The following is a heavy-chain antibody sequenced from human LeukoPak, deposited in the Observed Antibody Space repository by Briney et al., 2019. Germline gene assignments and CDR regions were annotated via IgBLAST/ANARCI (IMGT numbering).Heavy chain of an antibody. V-gene: IGHV4-38-2*02. Sequence: KPSETLSLTCTVSGYFISSGYYWGWIRQPPGKGLEWIVSIYHSGSTYYNPSLKSRVTISVDTSKNQFSLRLSFVTAADTAVYYCAREDGTGWFDPWGQGTLVTVSS. CDR3: AREDGTGWFDP. CDR2: IYHSGST. J-gene: IGHJ5*02. CDR1: GYFISSGYY. D-gene: IGHD3-10*01.